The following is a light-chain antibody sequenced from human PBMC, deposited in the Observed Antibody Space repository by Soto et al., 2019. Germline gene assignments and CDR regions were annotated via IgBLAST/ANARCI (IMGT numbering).Light chain of an antibody. CDR1: SGDVGNYNL. CDR2: EVN. V-gene: IGLV2-23*02. J-gene: IGLJ1*01. Sequence: QSVLTQPASVSGFPGQSITISCTGTSGDVGNYNLVSWYQQHPGKPPKLMIYEVNKWPSGVSNRFSGSKSGNTASLTISGLQAEDEADYYCCSYVGSSTSYVFGTGTKVTV. CDR3: CSYVGSSTSYV.